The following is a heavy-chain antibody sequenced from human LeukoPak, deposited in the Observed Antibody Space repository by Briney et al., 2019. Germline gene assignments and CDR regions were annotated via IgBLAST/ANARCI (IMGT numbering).Heavy chain of an antibody. J-gene: IGHJ4*02. Sequence: SETLSLTCTVSGGSISSGSYYWSWIRQPAGKGLEWIGRIYTSGSTDYNPSLKSRVTISVDTSKNQFSLKLSSVTAADTAVYYCTVDTSLTAYWGQGTLVTVSS. D-gene: IGHD2-2*01. CDR1: GGSISSGSYY. V-gene: IGHV4-61*02. CDR2: IYTSGST. CDR3: TVDTSLTAY.